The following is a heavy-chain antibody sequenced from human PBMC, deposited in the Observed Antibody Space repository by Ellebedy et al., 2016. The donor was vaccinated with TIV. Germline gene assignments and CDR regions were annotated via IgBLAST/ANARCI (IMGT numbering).Heavy chain of an antibody. V-gene: IGHV4-39*07. Sequence: MPSETLSLTCTVSGGSISNSDYYWNWIRQPPGKGLEWIGSIYYSGSAYYNPSLKSRVTVSVDTSKNQFSLNLSAVTAADTAVDYGARDPALPRGRFDTWGQGTLVTVSS. CDR3: ARDPALPRGRFDT. CDR1: GGSISNSDYY. J-gene: IGHJ5*02. CDR2: IYYSGSA.